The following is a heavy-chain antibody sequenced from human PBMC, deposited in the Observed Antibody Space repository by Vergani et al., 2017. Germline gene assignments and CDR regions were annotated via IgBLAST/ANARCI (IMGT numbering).Heavy chain of an antibody. CDR3: VREGSYCGSTTCRNPSNVYYYHMGV. D-gene: IGHD2-21*01. J-gene: IGHJ6*03. Sequence: QVQLVESGGGVVQPGRSLRLSCTSSGFTFSTYAMHWVRQAPGKGLEWVSIIYYDGSKKYYADSVKGRFTISRDNSRNTLDLLMSSLRAEDTAIYYCVREGSYCGSTTCRNPSNVYYYHMGVWGEGPAVTVSS. V-gene: IGHV3-33*01. CDR2: IYYDGSKK. CDR1: GFTFSTYA.